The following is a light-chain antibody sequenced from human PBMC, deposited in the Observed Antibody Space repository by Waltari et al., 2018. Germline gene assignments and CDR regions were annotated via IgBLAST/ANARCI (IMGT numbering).Light chain of an antibody. CDR3: QQRSNWLWT. CDR2: DAS. J-gene: IGKJ1*01. V-gene: IGKV3-11*01. CDR1: QSVSPY. Sequence: EIVLTQSPATLSLSPGESATLSCRASQSVSPYLAWYQQRPGQAPRLLIYDASNRATGIPARFSGSGSGTDFTLTISSLEPEDFAVYYCQQRSNWLWTFGQGTKVEIK.